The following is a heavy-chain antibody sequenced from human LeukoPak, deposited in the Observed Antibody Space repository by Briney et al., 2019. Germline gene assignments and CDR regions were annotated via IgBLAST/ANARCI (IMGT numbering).Heavy chain of an antibody. Sequence: GGSLRLSCAASGFTFSSYGMHWVRQAPGEGLEWVAVIWYDGSNKYYADSVKGRFTISRDNSKNTLYLQMNSLRAEDTAVYYCARERGVIYFDYWGQGTLVTVSS. CDR1: GFTFSSYG. CDR2: IWYDGSNK. CDR3: ARERGVIYFDY. J-gene: IGHJ4*02. V-gene: IGHV3-33*01. D-gene: IGHD3-10*01.